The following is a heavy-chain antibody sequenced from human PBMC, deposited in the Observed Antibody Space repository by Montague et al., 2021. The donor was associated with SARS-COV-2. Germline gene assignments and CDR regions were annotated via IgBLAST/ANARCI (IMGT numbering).Heavy chain of an antibody. CDR3: AREDAGDWYVDL. CDR1: GGSISSCCYY. CDR2: LNYSANY. V-gene: IGHV4-39*02. J-gene: IGHJ2*01. Sequence: SETLSLTCTVSGGSISSCCYYWVRIPPAKGQGSVWIGSLNYSANYFPTLTLRSPVTMYADTSKNQFSLRLSSVTAADTAVFYCAREDAGDWYVDLWGRGTLVTVSS. D-gene: IGHD1-1*01.